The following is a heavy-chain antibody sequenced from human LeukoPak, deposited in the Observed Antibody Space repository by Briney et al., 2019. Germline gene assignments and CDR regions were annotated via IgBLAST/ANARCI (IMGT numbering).Heavy chain of an antibody. Sequence: SETLSLTCTVSGDSISSYYWSWIRQPAGKGLEWIGRIYTSGSTNYNPSLKSRVTMSVDTSKNQFSLKLSSVTAADTAVYYCARGGDFWSGYLNDNWFDPWGQGTLVTVS. V-gene: IGHV4-4*07. CDR2: IYTSGST. CDR1: GDSISSYY. D-gene: IGHD3-3*01. J-gene: IGHJ5*02. CDR3: ARGGDFWSGYLNDNWFDP.